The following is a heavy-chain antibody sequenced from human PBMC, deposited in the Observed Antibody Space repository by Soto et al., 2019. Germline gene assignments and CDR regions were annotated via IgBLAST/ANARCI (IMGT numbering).Heavy chain of an antibody. V-gene: IGHV3-33*01. CDR2: IWYDGSNK. CDR3: ARSLADSRGLYSSCCTDV. CDR1: GFTFSSYG. D-gene: IGHD5-18*01. Sequence: PGGSLRLSCAASGFTFSSYGMHWVRQAPGKGLEWVAVIWYDGSNKYYADSVKGRFTISRDNSKNTLYLQMNSLRAEDTAVYYCARSLADSRGLYSSCCTDVWGQGTTLTLSS. J-gene: IGHJ6*02.